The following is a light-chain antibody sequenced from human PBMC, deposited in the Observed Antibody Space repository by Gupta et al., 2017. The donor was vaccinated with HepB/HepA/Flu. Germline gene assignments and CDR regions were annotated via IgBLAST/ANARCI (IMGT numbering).Light chain of an antibody. CDR1: QDVDRY. CDR2: ATS. J-gene: IGKJ1*01. CDR3: QQYYSYPPAAS. V-gene: IGKV1-8*01. Sequence: IRMKHSPSSIAASSGKRVTITCRAGQDVDRYLAWYQQKPGRAPKLLIYATSTLQSGVPARFSGSGSGTHFTLTINNLQSEDFATYYCQQYYSYPPAASFGQGTKVDVK.